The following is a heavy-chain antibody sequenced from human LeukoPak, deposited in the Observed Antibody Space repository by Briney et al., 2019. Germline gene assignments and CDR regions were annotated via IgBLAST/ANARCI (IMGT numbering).Heavy chain of an antibody. CDR3: ARVSSYGYYFDY. J-gene: IGHJ4*02. D-gene: IGHD5-18*01. V-gene: IGHV4-59*01. Sequence: SETLSLTCTVSGGSISSYYWSWIRQPPGKGLGWIGYIYYSGSTNYNPSLKSRVTISVDTSKNQFSLKLSSVTAADTAVYYCARVSSYGYYFDYWGQGTLVTVSS. CDR1: GGSISSYY. CDR2: IYYSGST.